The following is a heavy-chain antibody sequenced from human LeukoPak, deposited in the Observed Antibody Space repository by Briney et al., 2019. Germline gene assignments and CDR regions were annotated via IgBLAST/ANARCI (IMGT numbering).Heavy chain of an antibody. Sequence: GGSLRLSCAASGFMFSSYWMHWVRQAPGKGLVWVSHINGDGSSTSYADSVKGRFTISRDNAKNTLYLQMNSLRAEDTAVYYCARDREIVVVPAAMGYYGMDVWGQGTTVTVSS. CDR3: ARDREIVVVPAAMGYYGMDV. V-gene: IGHV3-74*01. J-gene: IGHJ6*02. CDR2: INGDGSST. D-gene: IGHD2-2*01. CDR1: GFMFSSYW.